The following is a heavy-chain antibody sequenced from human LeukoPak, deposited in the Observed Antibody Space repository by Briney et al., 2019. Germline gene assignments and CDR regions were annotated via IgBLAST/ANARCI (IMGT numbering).Heavy chain of an antibody. CDR2: IIPIFGTA. CDR3: ARVHWEYYDILTGYYTQNWFDP. D-gene: IGHD3-9*01. J-gene: IGHJ5*02. Sequence: SVKVSCKASGGTFSSYAISWVRQAPGQGLEWMGGIIPIFGTANYAQKSQGRVTMTRNTSISTAYMELSSLRSEDTAVYYCARVHWEYYDILTGYYTQNWFDPWGQGTLVTVSS. V-gene: IGHV1-69*05. CDR1: GGTFSSYA.